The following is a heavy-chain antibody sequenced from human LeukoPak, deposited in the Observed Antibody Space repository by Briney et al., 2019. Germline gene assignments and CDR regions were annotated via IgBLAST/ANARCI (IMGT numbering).Heavy chain of an antibody. J-gene: IGHJ4*02. D-gene: IGHD5-12*01. V-gene: IGHV4-30-4*01. Sequence: SETLSLTCTVSGGSISSGDYYWSWIRQPPGKGLEWIGYIYYSVSTYYNPSLKSRVTISVDTSKNQFSLKLSSVTAADTALYYCAXSXXXGYDQNVKFDYWGQGTLVTVSS. CDR3: AXSXXXGYDQNVKFDY. CDR2: IYYSVST. CDR1: GGSISSGDYY.